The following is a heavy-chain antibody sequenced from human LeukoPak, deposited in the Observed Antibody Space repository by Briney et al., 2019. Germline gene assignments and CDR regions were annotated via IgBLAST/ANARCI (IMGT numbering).Heavy chain of an antibody. CDR2: VSTSGGST. D-gene: IGHD2-2*01. J-gene: IGHJ4*02. Sequence: GGSLRLSCAASGFTFSYYAMSWVRQAPGKGLEWVSAVSTSGGSTYYTDSVRGRFTISRDNSKNTLYLQMNSLRAEDTAVYYCAKGDRRDCSSPSCYLHYFDCWGQGTLVTVSS. CDR3: AKGDRRDCSSPSCYLHYFDC. CDR1: GFTFSYYA. V-gene: IGHV3-23*01.